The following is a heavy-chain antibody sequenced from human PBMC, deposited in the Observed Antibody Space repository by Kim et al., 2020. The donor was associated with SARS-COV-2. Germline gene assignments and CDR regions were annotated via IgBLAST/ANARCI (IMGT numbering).Heavy chain of an antibody. V-gene: IGHV4-59*08. CDR3: AGDYGDANDAFDI. J-gene: IGHJ3*02. Sequence: SETLSLTCTVSGGSISSYYWSWIRQPPGKGLEWIGYIFYSGSTNYNPSLKSRVTISVDTSKSQFSLNLSSVTAADTAVYYCAGDYGDANDAFDIWGQGT. CDR2: IFYSGST. CDR1: GGSISSYY. D-gene: IGHD4-17*01.